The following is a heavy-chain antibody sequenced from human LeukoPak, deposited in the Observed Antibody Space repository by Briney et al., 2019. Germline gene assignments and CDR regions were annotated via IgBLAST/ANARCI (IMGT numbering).Heavy chain of an antibody. Sequence: GGSLRLSCAASGFTFSSYSMNWVRQAPGKGLEWVSYVSSSSSTIYYADSVKGRFTISRDNAKNSLYLQMNSLRAEDTAVYYCARGYRYCSGGSCYVHYWGQGTLVTVSS. CDR3: ARGYRYCSGGSCYVHY. D-gene: IGHD2-15*01. CDR2: VSSSSSTI. J-gene: IGHJ4*02. V-gene: IGHV3-48*04. CDR1: GFTFSSYS.